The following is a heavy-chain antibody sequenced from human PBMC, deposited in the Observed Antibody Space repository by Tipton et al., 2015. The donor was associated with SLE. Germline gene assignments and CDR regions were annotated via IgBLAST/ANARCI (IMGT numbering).Heavy chain of an antibody. D-gene: IGHD3-3*01. V-gene: IGHV4-61*02. CDR1: GGSISSGDYH. CDR3: ARQYDFWPHAFDY. Sequence: TLSLICSVSGGSISSGDYHWSWIRQPAGKRLEWIGRMYIGGTTYYSPSLNSRVTISVDTSKNQFSLKLVSVSAADTAVYYCARQYDFWPHAFDYRGQGTLVTVSS. J-gene: IGHJ4*02. CDR2: MYIGGTT.